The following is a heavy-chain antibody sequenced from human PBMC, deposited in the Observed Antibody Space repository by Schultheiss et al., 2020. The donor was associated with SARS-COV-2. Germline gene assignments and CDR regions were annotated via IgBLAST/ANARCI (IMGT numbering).Heavy chain of an antibody. V-gene: IGHV3-21*01. J-gene: IGHJ4*02. CDR2: ISSSSSYI. CDR1: GFTFSSYA. CDR3: ARDHRVKDFDY. D-gene: IGHD3-22*01. Sequence: GGSLRLSCAASGFTFSSYAMSWVRQAPGKGLEWVSSISSSSSYIYYADSVKGRFTISRDNAKNSLYLQMNSLRAEDTAVYYCARDHRVKDFDYWGQGTLVTVSS.